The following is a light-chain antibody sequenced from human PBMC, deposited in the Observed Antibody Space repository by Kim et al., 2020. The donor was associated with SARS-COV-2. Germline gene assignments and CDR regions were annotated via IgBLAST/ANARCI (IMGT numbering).Light chain of an antibody. CDR1: QGISSY. V-gene: IGKV1-27*01. CDR2: AAS. Sequence: DIQMTQSPSSLSASVGDRVTITCRASQGISSYLAWYQQKPGKAPKLLIYAASTLQSGVPSRFSGSGSGTDFTLTISSLQPEDVATYYCQKYDSAPLTFGPGTKVDIK. J-gene: IGKJ3*01. CDR3: QKYDSAPLT.